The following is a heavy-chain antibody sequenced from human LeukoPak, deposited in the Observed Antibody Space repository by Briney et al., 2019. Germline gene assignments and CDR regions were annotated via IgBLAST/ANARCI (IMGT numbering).Heavy chain of an antibody. CDR2: ISSSSSYI. Sequence: GGSLRLSCASSGFTFSSYTINWVRQAPGKGLEWVSSISSSSSYIYYADSVKGRFTISRDNAKNSLYLQMNSLRAEDTAVYYCAELGITMIGGVWGKGTTVTISS. CDR1: GFTFSSYT. J-gene: IGHJ6*04. V-gene: IGHV3-21*01. CDR3: AELGITMIGGV. D-gene: IGHD3-10*02.